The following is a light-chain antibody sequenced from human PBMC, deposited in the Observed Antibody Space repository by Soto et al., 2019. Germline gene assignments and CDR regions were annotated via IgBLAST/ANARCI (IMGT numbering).Light chain of an antibody. CDR1: QRGSSN. J-gene: IGKJ1*01. CDR3: QQYNNWPPWT. CDR2: GAS. V-gene: IGKV3-15*01. Sequence: EIVMTQSPATLSVSPGERATLSCRASQRGSSNLAWYQQKPGQAPRLLIYGASTRATGIPARFSGSGSETEFTLTITSLQSEDFAVYYCQQYNNWPPWTFGQGTKVEIK.